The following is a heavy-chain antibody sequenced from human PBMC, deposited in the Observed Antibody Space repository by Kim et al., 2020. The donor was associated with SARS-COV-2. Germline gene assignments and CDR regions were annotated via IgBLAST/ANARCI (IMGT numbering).Heavy chain of an antibody. V-gene: IGHV1-18*04. CDR3: MREIAVVGISYPTRDY. CDR2: ISVHKDDT. CDR1: GYTFTDYG. Sequence: ASVKVSCKASGYTFTDYGISWVRQAPGQGLEWMGWISVHKDDTKYAQKVQDRVTLTKDTSTTTVYMELRTLRSDDTAVYYCMREIAVVGISYPTRDYWGQGTLVTVSS. D-gene: IGHD6-19*01. J-gene: IGHJ4*02.